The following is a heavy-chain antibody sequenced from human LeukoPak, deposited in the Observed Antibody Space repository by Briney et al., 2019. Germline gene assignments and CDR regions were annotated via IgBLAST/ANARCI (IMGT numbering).Heavy chain of an antibody. J-gene: IGHJ4*02. Sequence: GGSLRLSCAASGFAFSSSSMHWVRQAPGKGLVWVSRINSDGSTTSYADSVKGRFTISRDNAKNTLYLQMNSLRAEDTAVYYCTRLAMSGNDYWGQGTLVTVSS. V-gene: IGHV3-74*01. CDR3: TRLAMSGNDY. D-gene: IGHD6-19*01. CDR1: GFAFSSSS. CDR2: INSDGSTT.